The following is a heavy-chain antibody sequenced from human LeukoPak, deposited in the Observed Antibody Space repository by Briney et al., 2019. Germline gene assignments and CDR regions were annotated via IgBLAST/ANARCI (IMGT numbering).Heavy chain of an antibody. CDR2: IYPGDSDT. V-gene: IGHV5-51*01. D-gene: IGHD2/OR15-2a*01. CDR1: GYRFTSYW. J-gene: IGHJ4*02. CDR3: ARHTGISSPDY. Sequence: GESLRISFKGSGYRFTSYWIGWGRPMPGKGLEWMGIIYPGDSDTRYSPSFQGQVTISADKSISTAYLQWSSLKASDTAMYYCARHTGISSPDYWGQGTLVTVSS.